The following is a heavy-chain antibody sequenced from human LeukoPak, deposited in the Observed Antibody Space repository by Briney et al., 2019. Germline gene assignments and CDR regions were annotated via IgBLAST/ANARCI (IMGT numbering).Heavy chain of an antibody. CDR3: AREGGNWGEGYFDY. J-gene: IGHJ4*02. V-gene: IGHV3-21*04. D-gene: IGHD7-27*01. CDR2: INKAGDSI. Sequence: GGSLRLSCVGSGFTFSTYNMNWFRQAPGKGLEWVSYINKAGDSIYYAPSVKGRFTISRDNAKNSLYLQMNSLRAEDTAVYYCAREGGNWGEGYFDYWGQGTLVTVSS. CDR1: GFTFSTYN.